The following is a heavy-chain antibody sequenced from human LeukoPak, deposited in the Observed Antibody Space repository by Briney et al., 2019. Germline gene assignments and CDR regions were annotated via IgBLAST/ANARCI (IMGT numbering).Heavy chain of an antibody. CDR2: ISGSDGTT. V-gene: IGHV3-23*01. Sequence: PGGSLRLSCAASGFTFSSYAMSWVRQAPGKGLEWVSSISGSDGTTYYADSVKGRFTISRDNAKNSLYLQMNSLRAEDTAVYYCAELGITMIGGVWGKGTTVTISS. CDR1: GFTFSSYA. J-gene: IGHJ6*04. CDR3: AELGITMIGGV. D-gene: IGHD3-10*02.